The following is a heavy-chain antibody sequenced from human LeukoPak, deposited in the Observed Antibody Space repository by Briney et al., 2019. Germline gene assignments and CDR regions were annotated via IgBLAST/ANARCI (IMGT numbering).Heavy chain of an antibody. V-gene: IGHV3-7*01. CDR2: IKQDGSEK. Sequence: GGSLRLSCAASGFTFSSYWMSWVRQAPGKGLEWVANIKQDGSEKYYVDSVKGRFTISRDNAKNSLYLQMNSLRAEDTAVYYCARDLRFLEWLFDYWGQGTLVTVSS. CDR1: GFTFSSYW. CDR3: ARDLRFLEWLFDY. D-gene: IGHD3-3*01. J-gene: IGHJ4*02.